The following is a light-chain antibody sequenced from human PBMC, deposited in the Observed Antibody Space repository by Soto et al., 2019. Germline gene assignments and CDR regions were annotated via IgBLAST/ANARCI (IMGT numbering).Light chain of an antibody. J-gene: IGKJ5*01. V-gene: IGKV2-28*01. CDR2: LGS. CDR3: MQDLQTPPIT. CDR1: QSPLHSNGYNY. Sequence: DIVMTQSPLSLPVTPGEPASISCRSSQSPLHSNGYNYLDWYLQKPGQSPQLLIYLGSNRASGVPDRFSGSGSGTDFTLKISRVEAEDVGVYYCMQDLQTPPITLGQGTRLEIK.